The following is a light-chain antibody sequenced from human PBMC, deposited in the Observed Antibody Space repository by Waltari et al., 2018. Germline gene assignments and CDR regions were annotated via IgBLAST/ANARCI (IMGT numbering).Light chain of an antibody. V-gene: IGLV1-44*01. J-gene: IGLJ3*02. CDR1: RPYLGSNT. CDR3: ATWDDSLTPSWV. CDR2: GNY. Sequence: SVLTHPPSASGPPGPRVTISYSASRPYLGSNTITWYQQLPGAAPKLLIYGNYQRPSGVPDRFSGSKSGTSASLAIGGLQSEDEAHYCCATWDDSLTPSWVFGGGTKLTIL.